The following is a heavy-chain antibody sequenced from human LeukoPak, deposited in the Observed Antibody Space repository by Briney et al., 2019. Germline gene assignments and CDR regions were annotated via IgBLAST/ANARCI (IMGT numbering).Heavy chain of an antibody. V-gene: IGHV4-39*01. CDR1: GVSISGSYYY. CDR2: IYYSGST. Sequence: SETLSLTCAVSGVSISGSYYYWGWIRPPPGQGLVWIGNIYYSGSTYYNSSLQSCVTIWIDTSKNQFSLRLNSVTAADTAMYFCVKSGGYGLIDYWGQGTLVTVSS. CDR3: VKSGGYGLIDY. J-gene: IGHJ4*02. D-gene: IGHD1-26*01.